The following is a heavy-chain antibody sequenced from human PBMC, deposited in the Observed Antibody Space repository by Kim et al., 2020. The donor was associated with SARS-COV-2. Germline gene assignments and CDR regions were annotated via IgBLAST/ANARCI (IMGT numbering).Heavy chain of an antibody. Sequence: GGSLRLSCAASGFTFSSYGMHWVRQAPGKGLEWVAVISYDGSNKYYADSVKGRFTISRDNSKNTLYLQMNSLIAEDTAVYYCAKDQKYYDFWSGYFSGLDDAENYSFFGMDVWGQGTTVTVSS. CDR3: AKDQKYYDFWSGYFSGLDDAENYSFFGMDV. J-gene: IGHJ6*02. V-gene: IGHV3-30*18. CDR1: GFTFSSYG. CDR2: ISYDGSNK. D-gene: IGHD3-3*01.